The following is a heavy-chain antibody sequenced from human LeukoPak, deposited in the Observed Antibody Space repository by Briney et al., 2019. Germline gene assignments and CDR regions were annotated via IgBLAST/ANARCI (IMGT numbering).Heavy chain of an antibody. CDR3: ARDRIVVVPAAPIALFDY. D-gene: IGHD2-2*01. Sequence: TGGSLRLSCAASGFTFSSYWMSWVRQAPGKGLEWVANIKQDGSEKYCVDSVKGRFTISRDNAKNSLYLQMNSLRAEDTAVYYCARDRIVVVPAAPIALFDYWGQGTLVTVSS. CDR1: GFTFSSYW. CDR2: IKQDGSEK. J-gene: IGHJ4*02. V-gene: IGHV3-7*01.